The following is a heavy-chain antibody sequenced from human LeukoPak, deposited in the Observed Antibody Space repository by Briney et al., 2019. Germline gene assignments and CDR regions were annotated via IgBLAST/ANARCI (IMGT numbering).Heavy chain of an antibody. J-gene: IGHJ4*02. CDR2: IYYSGST. Sequence: SETLSLTCTVSGDSVSSSNYYWAWIRQPPGKGLEWIGNIYYSGSTYYNPSLKSRLTISVDTSKNQFSLKLSSVTAADTAVYYCARRYYGSGSYYNYFDYWGQGTLVTVSS. CDR3: ARRYYGSGSYYNYFDY. V-gene: IGHV4-39*01. D-gene: IGHD3-10*01. CDR1: GDSVSSSNYY.